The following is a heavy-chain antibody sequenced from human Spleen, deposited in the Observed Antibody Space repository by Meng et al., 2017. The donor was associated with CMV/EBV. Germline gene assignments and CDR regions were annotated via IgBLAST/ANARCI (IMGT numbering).Heavy chain of an antibody. Sequence: SPTFSVSGGSLSRNGYFWSWIRQRPEKGLAWMGYLHYTGATSYNPSLKSRVAISVDTSKNQFSLKLVSVTAADAAVYYCARGAAAYPWGQGILVTVSS. CDR2: LHYTGAT. D-gene: IGHD6-25*01. CDR1: GGSLSRNGYF. V-gene: IGHV4-31*03. CDR3: ARGAAAYP. J-gene: IGHJ5*02.